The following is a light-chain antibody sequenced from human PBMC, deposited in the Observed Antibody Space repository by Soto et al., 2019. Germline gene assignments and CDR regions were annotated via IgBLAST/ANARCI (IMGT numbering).Light chain of an antibody. Sequence: EIVLTQSPDTLSLSPGEGATLSCRATQSVSSSYLAWYQQKPGQAPKVLIYRASSRATGIPDRFSGSGSGTDFTLTISRLEPEDFAVYYCQQYSSSPRTVGGGTKVDIK. CDR3: QQYSSSPRT. V-gene: IGKV3-20*01. CDR2: RAS. J-gene: IGKJ4*01. CDR1: QSVSSSY.